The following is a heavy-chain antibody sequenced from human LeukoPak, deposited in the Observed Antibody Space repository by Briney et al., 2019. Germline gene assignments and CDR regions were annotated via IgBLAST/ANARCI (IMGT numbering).Heavy chain of an antibody. J-gene: IGHJ3*02. Sequence: SETLSLTCTVSGGSISSYYWSWIRQPPGKGLEWIGYTYDSGSTNYNPSLKSRVTTSLDTSKNQVSLELSSVTAADTAVYYCASELQVNDAFDIWGQGTMVTVSS. CDR3: ASELQVNDAFDI. D-gene: IGHD4-11*01. V-gene: IGHV4-59*01. CDR2: TYDSGST. CDR1: GGSISSYY.